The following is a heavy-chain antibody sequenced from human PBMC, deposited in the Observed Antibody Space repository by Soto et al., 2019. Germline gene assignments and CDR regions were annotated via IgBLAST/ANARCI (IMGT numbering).Heavy chain of an antibody. V-gene: IGHV1-46*01. J-gene: IGHJ6*02. CDR1: GYTFTSYY. CDR3: ARDQYYYGLDV. CDR2: IDPSDDST. Sequence: ASVTVSCKASGYTFTSYYMDWVRQAPGQGLEWMGTIDPSDDSTSYAQEFQGRVTMTSDTSTSTVYMELSSLRSDDSAVYYCARDQYYYGLDVWGQGTTVTVSS.